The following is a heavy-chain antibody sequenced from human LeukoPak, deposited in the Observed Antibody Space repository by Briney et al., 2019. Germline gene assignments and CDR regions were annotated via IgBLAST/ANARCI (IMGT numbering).Heavy chain of an antibody. CDR1: GGSISSGSYY. Sequence: PSQTLSLTRTVSGGSISSGSYYSSWIRQPAGKILEWIGRIYTSGSTNYNPSLKSRVTISVDTSKNQCSLKLSAVTAADTAVYYCGRGMGRHVGLHTTHDYWGQGTLVTVSS. CDR3: GRGMGRHVGLHTTHDY. CDR2: IYTSGST. V-gene: IGHV4-61*02. D-gene: IGHD3-10*01. J-gene: IGHJ4*02.